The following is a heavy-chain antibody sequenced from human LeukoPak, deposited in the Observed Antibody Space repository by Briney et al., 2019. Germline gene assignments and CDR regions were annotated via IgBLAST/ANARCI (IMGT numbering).Heavy chain of an antibody. CDR1: GYTFTSYY. J-gene: IGHJ4*02. D-gene: IGHD6-19*01. CDR2: INPSGGST. V-gene: IGHV1-46*01. CDR3: AREGIAVAVIDY. Sequence: ASVKVSCKASGYTFTSYYMHWVRQAAGQGLEWMGIINPSGGSTSYAQKFQGRVTMTRDTSTSTVYMELSSLRSEDTAVYYCAREGIAVAVIDYWGQGTLVTVSS.